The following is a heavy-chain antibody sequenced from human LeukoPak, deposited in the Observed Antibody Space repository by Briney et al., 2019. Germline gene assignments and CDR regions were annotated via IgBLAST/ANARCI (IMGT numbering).Heavy chain of an antibody. Sequence: ASVKVSCKASGYTFTGYYMHWVRQAPGQGFEWMGRIDPNNGATNYAQKFQGRVTMTRDTSISTVYMELSRLKSDDTAVYFCATYSGNYQSTYWGQGTLVTVSS. V-gene: IGHV1-2*06. J-gene: IGHJ4*02. CDR3: ATYSGNYQSTY. CDR2: IDPNNGAT. CDR1: GYTFTGYY. D-gene: IGHD1-26*01.